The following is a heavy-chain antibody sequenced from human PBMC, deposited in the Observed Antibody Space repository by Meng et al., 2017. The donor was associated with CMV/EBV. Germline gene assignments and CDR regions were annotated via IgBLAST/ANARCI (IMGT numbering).Heavy chain of an antibody. V-gene: IGHV4-38-2*02. CDR2: INHREST. CDR1: GYSISSGYY. J-gene: IGHJ4*02. CDR3: ARYSGDYFYFDY. Sequence: SETLSLTCIVSGYSISSGYYWTWVRQPPGKELEWIATINHRESTYHNPSLKSRVTISVDTSKNQFSLKLSSVTAADTALYYCARYSGDYFYFDYWGQGTLVTVSS. D-gene: IGHD4-17*01.